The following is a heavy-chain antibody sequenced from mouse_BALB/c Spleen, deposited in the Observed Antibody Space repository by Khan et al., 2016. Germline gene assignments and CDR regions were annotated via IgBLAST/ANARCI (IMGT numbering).Heavy chain of an antibody. CDR3: GRSTTVALDY. J-gene: IGHJ2*01. V-gene: IGHV1-37*01. CDR1: GYSLTGYF. D-gene: IGHD1-1*01. Sequence: VPLQPSGPALVTPGASVKISCKASGYSLTGYFMNWVKQSHGKSLEWIGRINHYNGDTFYNQTFKGKATLTVDKSSSTAHMELLSLTSEDSAVYYCGRSTTVALDYWGQGTTLTVSS. CDR2: INHYNGDT.